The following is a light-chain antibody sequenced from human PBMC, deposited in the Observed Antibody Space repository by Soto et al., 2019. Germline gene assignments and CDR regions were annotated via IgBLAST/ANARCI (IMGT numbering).Light chain of an antibody. Sequence: QSVLTQPPSASETPGQTVTISCSGSSSNIGSNYEYWYQQLPGTAPKLLIYDNNLRPSGVPDRFSGSKSGTSASLAISGLQSEDEGDYYCAAWDDNLSGGVLGGGTKVTVL. CDR3: AAWDDNLSGGV. V-gene: IGLV1-47*02. CDR1: SSNIGSNY. J-gene: IGLJ3*02. CDR2: DNN.